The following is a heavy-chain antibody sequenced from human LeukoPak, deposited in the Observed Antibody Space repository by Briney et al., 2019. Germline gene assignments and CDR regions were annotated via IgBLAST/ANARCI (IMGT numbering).Heavy chain of an antibody. J-gene: IGHJ4*02. D-gene: IGHD1-26*01. CDR2: ISAHNGDT. Sequence: ASVKVSCKASGYTFTSYGISWVRQAPGQGLEWMGWISAHNGDTNYAQKFQGRVSMTTDTSTSTGHMELRSLTSDDTAVYYCARDLKRTVGATTASDYWGQGTLVTVSS. V-gene: IGHV1-18*01. CDR1: GYTFTSYG. CDR3: ARDLKRTVGATTASDY.